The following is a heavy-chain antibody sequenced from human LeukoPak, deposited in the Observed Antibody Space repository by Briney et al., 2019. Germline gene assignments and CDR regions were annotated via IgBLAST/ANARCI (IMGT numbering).Heavy chain of an antibody. CDR3: ARDTVTTTFNYYYGMNV. CDR1: GVTVSSNY. J-gene: IGHJ6*02. CDR2: IYSGGST. D-gene: IGHD4-17*01. Sequence: GGSLRLSCAASGVTVSSNYMSWVRPAPGKGLEWGSVIYSGGSTYYADSVKGRFTISRGNSKNTLYLQMNSLRAEDTAVYYCARDTVTTTFNYYYGMNVWGQGTTVTVSS. V-gene: IGHV3-53*01.